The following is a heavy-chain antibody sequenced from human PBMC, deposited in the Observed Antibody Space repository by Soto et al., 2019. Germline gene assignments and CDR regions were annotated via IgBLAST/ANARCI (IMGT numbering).Heavy chain of an antibody. CDR1: GFSFGDYA. J-gene: IGHJ4*01. Sequence: GGSRRLSCTTSGFSFGDYAMSWFRQAPGKRLEWLGVIKMKAHGGTSEYAASVQGRFVISRDDPKDTAYLQMNSLKTDDTAVYYCTRDYPTQIGTPFFDFWGQGTLVIVSS. V-gene: IGHV3-49*03. CDR3: TRDYPTQIGTPFFDF. CDR2: IKMKAHGGTS.